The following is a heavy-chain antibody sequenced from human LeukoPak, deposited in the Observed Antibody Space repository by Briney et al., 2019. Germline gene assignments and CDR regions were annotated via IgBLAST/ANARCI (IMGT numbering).Heavy chain of an antibody. CDR2: ISYDGSNK. CDR1: GFTFSSYG. V-gene: IGHV3-30*18. J-gene: IGHJ4*02. CDR3: AKDHGYSSSDFDY. Sequence: GGSPRLSCAASGFTFSSYGMHWVRQAPGKGLEWVAVISYDGSNKYYADSVKGRFTISRDNSKNTLYLQMNSLRAEDTAVYYCAKDHGYSSSDFDYWGQGTLVTVSS. D-gene: IGHD6-13*01.